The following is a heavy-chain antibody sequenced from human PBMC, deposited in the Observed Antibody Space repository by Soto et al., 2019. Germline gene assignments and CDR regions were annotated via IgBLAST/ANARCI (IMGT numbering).Heavy chain of an antibody. CDR1: GFIFSDYE. CDR3: VKEYCTGGTCFDAFEL. CDR2: ISDGGTTI. Sequence: EAELVESGGGLVQPGGSLTLSCAASGFIFSDYEVDWVRQAPGRGPEWISYISDGGTTIYYAASVNGRFTISRDDAKKSLYLHMNNLRVDDTAIYFCVKEYCTGGTCFDAFELWGQGTVVTVSS. J-gene: IGHJ3*01. D-gene: IGHD2-8*02. V-gene: IGHV3-48*03.